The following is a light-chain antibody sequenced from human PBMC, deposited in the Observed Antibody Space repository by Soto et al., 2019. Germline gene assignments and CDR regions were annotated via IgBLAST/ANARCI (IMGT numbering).Light chain of an antibody. CDR2: DVS. CDR3: SSYSSSCTNYL. Sequence: QSVLTQPASVSGSPGQSITISCTGTSSDVGGYDYVSWYQHHPGKAPRVMIFDVSNRPSGVSSRFSGSKSGNTASLTISGLQAEDEADYYCSSYSSSCTNYLFGTGTKVTVL. V-gene: IGLV2-14*01. J-gene: IGLJ1*01. CDR1: SSDVGGYDY.